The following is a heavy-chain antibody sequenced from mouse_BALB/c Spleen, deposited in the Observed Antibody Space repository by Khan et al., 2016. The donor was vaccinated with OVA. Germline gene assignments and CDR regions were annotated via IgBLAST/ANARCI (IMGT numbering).Heavy chain of an antibody. D-gene: IGHD2-1*01. CDR3: ARSNYGNFAY. CDR1: GFTFSSYT. V-gene: IGHV5-9*03. CDR2: ISSGGDNT. Sequence: EVELVESGGGLVKPGGSLKLSCAASGFTFSSYTMSWIRQTPEKRLEWVATISSGGDNTYYPDSVKGQFTISRDNAKNNLYLQMSSLRSEDTALYYCARSNYGNFAYWGQGTLVTVSA. J-gene: IGHJ3*01.